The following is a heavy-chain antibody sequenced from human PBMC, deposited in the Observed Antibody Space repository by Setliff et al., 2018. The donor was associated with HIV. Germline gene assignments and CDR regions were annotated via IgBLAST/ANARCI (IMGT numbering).Heavy chain of an antibody. V-gene: IGHV4-31*03. CDR2: VYYTGDT. J-gene: IGHJ3*02. Sequence: PSETLSLTCSVSGSSISTSSYYWSWIRQHPGEGLEWIGYVYYTGDTYYNPSLRTRVTMSVDTSKNQFSLKLASVTAADTAVYYCARGRQIGIEGAGAFDIWGPGTVVTVSS. CDR3: ARGRQIGIEGAGAFDI. D-gene: IGHD1-26*01. CDR1: GSSISTSSYY.